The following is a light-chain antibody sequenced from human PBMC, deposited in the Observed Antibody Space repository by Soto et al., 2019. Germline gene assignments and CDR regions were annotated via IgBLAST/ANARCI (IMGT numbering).Light chain of an antibody. Sequence: QSALTQPASVSGSPGQSITISCTGTSSDVGGYNYVSWYQQHPGKAPKLMIYDVRNRPSGVSNRFSGSKSVNTASLTISGLQAEDETDYYCSSYTXVSTYVFGTGTKVTDL. CDR3: SSYTXVSTYV. CDR2: DVR. V-gene: IGLV2-14*01. CDR1: SSDVGGYNY. J-gene: IGLJ1*01.